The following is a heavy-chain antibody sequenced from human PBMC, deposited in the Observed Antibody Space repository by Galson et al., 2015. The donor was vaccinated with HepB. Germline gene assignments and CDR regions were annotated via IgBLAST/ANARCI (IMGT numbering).Heavy chain of an antibody. Sequence: ETLSLTCTVSGGSISRNTYYWGWIRQPPGKGLEWIGSIYYRGSTYYNPSLNSRVTISVDTSKNQFSLKLSSVTAADTAVYYCARLSLYYYDGPYFWGQGILVTVSS. V-gene: IGHV4-39*01. D-gene: IGHD3-22*01. J-gene: IGHJ4*02. CDR1: GGSISRNTYY. CDR2: IYYRGST. CDR3: ARLSLYYYDGPYF.